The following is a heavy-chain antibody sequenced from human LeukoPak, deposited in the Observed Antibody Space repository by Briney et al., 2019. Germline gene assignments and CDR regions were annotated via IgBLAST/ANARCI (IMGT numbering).Heavy chain of an antibody. CDR3: ARQPGDDAFDI. D-gene: IGHD7-27*01. V-gene: IGHV4-4*09. CDR2: IYTSGST. CDR1: GGSISSYY. J-gene: IGHJ3*02. Sequence: SETLSLTCTVSGGSISSYYWSWIRQPPGKGLEWIGYIYTSGSTNYNPSLKSRVTISVDTSKNQFSPKLSSVTAADTAVYYCARQPGDDAFDIWGQGTMVTVSS.